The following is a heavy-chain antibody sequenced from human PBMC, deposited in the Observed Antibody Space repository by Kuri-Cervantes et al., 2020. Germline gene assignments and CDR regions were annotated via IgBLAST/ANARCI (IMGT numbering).Heavy chain of an antibody. CDR3: ARGYGGWYFDL. V-gene: IGHV3-48*03. D-gene: IGHD4-17*01. CDR1: GFTFSSYE. CDR2: ISSSGSTI. J-gene: IGHJ2*01. Sequence: LSLTCAASGFTFSSYEMNWVRQAPGKGLEWVSYISSSGSTIYYADSVKGRFTISRDNAENSLYLQMNSLRAGDTAVYFCARGYGGWYFDLWGRGTLVTVSS.